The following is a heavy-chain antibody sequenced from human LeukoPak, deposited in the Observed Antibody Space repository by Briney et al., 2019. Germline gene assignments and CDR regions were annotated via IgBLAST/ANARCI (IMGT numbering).Heavy chain of an antibody. CDR3: AGGPSYGPFDY. Sequence: PGGSLRLSCAVSGFTVSSNYMSWVRQASEKGLECVSVTYSGGGTKYADSVKGLFTISRDSSKNTLYLQMNSLRAEDTAVYYCAGGPSYGPFDYWGQGTLVTVSS. CDR2: TYSGGGT. V-gene: IGHV3-66*01. CDR1: GFTVSSNY. J-gene: IGHJ4*02. D-gene: IGHD3-10*01.